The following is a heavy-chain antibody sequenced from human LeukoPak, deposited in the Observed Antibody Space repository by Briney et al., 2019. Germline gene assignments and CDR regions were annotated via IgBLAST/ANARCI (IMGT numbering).Heavy chain of an antibody. D-gene: IGHD3-22*01. V-gene: IGHV1-46*01. CDR3: ARVADYYDRGAFDI. CDR2: INPTGGST. J-gene: IGHJ3*02. CDR1: GYTFTTYY. Sequence: EASVKVSCKASGYTFTTYYMHWVRQAPGKGLEWMGKINPTGGSTTYAQKFQGRVTMTRDMSTNTVYMELSSLRSEDTAVYYCARVADYYDRGAFDIWGQGTMVTVSS.